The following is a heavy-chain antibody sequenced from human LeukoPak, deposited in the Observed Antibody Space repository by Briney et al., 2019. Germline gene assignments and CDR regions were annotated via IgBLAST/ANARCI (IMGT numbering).Heavy chain of an antibody. J-gene: IGHJ1*01. V-gene: IGHV4-34*01. D-gene: IGHD6-6*01. CDR2: INHSGRP. CDR3: ARTSIAARPRYFQH. Sequence: SETLSLTCAVYGGSSSGYYWSWIRQPPGKGLGWMGEINHSGRPNYNPSLKSRVTISVDTSKNQFSLKLSSVTAADTAVYYCARTSIAARPRYFQHWGQGTLVTVSS. CDR1: GGSSSGYY.